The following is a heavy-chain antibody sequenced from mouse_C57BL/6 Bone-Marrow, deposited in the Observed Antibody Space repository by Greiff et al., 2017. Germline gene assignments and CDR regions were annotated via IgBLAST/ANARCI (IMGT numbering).Heavy chain of an antibody. CDR3: ARSGEDY. Sequence: EVQLQQSGPELVKPGASVKISCKASGYSFTGYYMNWVKQSPEKSLEWIGEINPSTGGTTYNQKFKAKATLTVDKSSSTAYMQLKSLTSEDSAVYYCARSGEDYWGQGTTLTVSS. V-gene: IGHV1-42*01. J-gene: IGHJ2*01. CDR2: INPSTGGT. CDR1: GYSFTGYY.